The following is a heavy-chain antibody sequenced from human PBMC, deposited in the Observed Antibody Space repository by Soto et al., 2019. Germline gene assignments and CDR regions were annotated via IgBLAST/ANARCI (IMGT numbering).Heavy chain of an antibody. CDR2: INHSGST. CDR3: ARAWGIDLAVAPPAYYYYGMDV. D-gene: IGHD6-19*01. Sequence: PSETLSLTCAVYGGSFSGYYWSWIRQPPGKGLEWIGEINHSGSTNYNPSLKSRVTISVDTSKNQFSLKLSSVTAADTAVYYCARAWGIDLAVAPPAYYYYGMDVWGQGTTFTVSS. V-gene: IGHV4-34*01. J-gene: IGHJ6*02. CDR1: GGSFSGYY.